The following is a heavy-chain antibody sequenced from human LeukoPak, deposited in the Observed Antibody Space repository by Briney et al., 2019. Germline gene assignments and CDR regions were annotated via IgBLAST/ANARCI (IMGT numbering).Heavy chain of an antibody. J-gene: IGHJ4*02. D-gene: IGHD3-22*01. CDR1: GYTFTGYY. Sequence: ASVKVSCKASGYTFTGYYIHWVRQAPGQGLEWMGWINPNSGGTNYAQKFQGRVTMTRDTSISTAYMELSRLRSDDTAVYYCARSESEVVAMIVVVYFDYWGQGTLVTVSS. CDR3: ARSESEVVAMIVVVYFDY. CDR2: INPNSGGT. V-gene: IGHV1-2*02.